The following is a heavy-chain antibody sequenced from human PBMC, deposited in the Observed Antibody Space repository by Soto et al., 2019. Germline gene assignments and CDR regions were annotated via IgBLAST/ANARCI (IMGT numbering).Heavy chain of an antibody. D-gene: IGHD6-19*01. CDR2: VSHDGRNT. Sequence: VQLVESGGGVVQPGRSLRLSCAASGFTFSDYAMHWVRQAPGKGLEWVAVVSHDGRNTHYADSVKGRFTISRDSSKNTVSLKRTSLRAEDTAAYYCAKGGRQWLVTSDFNYWGQGALVTVSS. CDR3: AKGGRQWLVTSDFNY. V-gene: IGHV3-30*18. J-gene: IGHJ4*02. CDR1: GFTFSDYA.